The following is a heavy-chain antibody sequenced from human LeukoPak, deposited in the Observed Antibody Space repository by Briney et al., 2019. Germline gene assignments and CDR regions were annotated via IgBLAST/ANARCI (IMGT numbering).Heavy chain of an antibody. V-gene: IGHV3-23*01. CDR1: GITLSNFG. CDR3: AKRGVVIRVILVGFHKEAYYFDS. J-gene: IGHJ4*02. D-gene: IGHD3-22*01. CDR2: ISCSGGWQ. Sequence: GGSPRPPWSCFGITLSNFGLSWVRPAPGEGLEWVGGISCSGGWQNYVDSVKGRFTISRDNPKNTLYLQMNSLRAEDTAVYFCAKRGVVIRVILVGFHKEAYYFDSWGQGALVTVSS.